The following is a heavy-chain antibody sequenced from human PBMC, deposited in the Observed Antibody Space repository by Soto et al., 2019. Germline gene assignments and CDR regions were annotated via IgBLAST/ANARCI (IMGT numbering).Heavy chain of an antibody. D-gene: IGHD2-2*03. CDR1: GGSISGHY. CDR2: TSYRGIT. V-gene: IGHV4-59*08. J-gene: IGHJ5*02. Sequence: PSETLSLTCSISGGSISGHYWSWIRQSPGKGLEWIGFTSYRGITNSNASLRSRVTILLDTSKKQFSLTLTSLTAADTAIFFCAGRGAGYDPHWFDPWGQGILVTVSS. CDR3: AGRGAGYDPHWFDP.